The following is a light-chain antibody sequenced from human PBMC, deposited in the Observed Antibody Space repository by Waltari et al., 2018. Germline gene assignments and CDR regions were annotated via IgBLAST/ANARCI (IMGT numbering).Light chain of an antibody. J-gene: IGLJ2*01. CDR3: AAWDDSLSGVV. V-gene: IGLV1-47*01. Sequence: QSVLTQPPSASGTPGQRVTISCSGSSSNIGGNYVYLYQQLPGTAPKLLIYRSNQRPSGVPDRFSGSKSGTSASLAISGLRSEDEADYYCAAWDDSLSGVVFGGGTKLTVL. CDR2: RSN. CDR1: SSNIGGNY.